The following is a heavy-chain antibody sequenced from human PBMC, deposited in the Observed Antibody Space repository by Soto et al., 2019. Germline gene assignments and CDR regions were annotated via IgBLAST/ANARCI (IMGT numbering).Heavy chain of an antibody. V-gene: IGHV4-34*01. J-gene: IGHJ3*02. Sequence: QVQLQQWGAGLLKPSETLSLTCAVYGGSFSGYYWSWIRQPPGKGLEWIGEINHSGSTNYNPSLKSRVTISVDTSKNQFSLKLSSVTAADTAVYYCAVNSGWAPGAFDIWGKGTMVTVSS. D-gene: IGHD6-19*01. CDR3: AVNSGWAPGAFDI. CDR1: GGSFSGYY. CDR2: INHSGST.